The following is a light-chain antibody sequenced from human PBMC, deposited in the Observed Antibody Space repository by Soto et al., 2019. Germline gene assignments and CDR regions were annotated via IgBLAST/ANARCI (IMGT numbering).Light chain of an antibody. J-gene: IGLJ1*01. CDR2: EVS. CDR3: SSYAASNNVV. Sequence: QSALTQPPSASGSPGQSVTFSCTGTSSDVGDYNYVSWYQQHPGKAPKLMIYEVSKRPSGVPDRFSGSKSGNTASLTVSGLQAEDEADYYCSSYAASNNVVFGTGTKLTVL. V-gene: IGLV2-8*01. CDR1: SSDVGDYNY.